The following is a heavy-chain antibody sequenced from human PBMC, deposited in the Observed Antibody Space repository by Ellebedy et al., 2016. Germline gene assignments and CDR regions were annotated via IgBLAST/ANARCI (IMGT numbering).Heavy chain of an antibody. CDR2: INNSGST. CDR3: ASRPERYSSGWKYFDY. Sequence: SETLSLTCAVYGGSFSGYYWSWIRQPPGKGLEWIGEINNSGSTNYNPSLKSRVTISVDTSKNQFSLKLSSVTAADTAVYYCASRPERYSSGWKYFDYWGQGTLVTVSS. D-gene: IGHD6-19*01. V-gene: IGHV4-34*01. J-gene: IGHJ4*02. CDR1: GGSFSGYY.